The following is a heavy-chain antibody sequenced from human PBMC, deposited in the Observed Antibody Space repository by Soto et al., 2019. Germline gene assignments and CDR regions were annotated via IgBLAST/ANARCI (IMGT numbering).Heavy chain of an antibody. CDR1: SGSISSSNW. V-gene: IGHV4-4*02. D-gene: IGHD2-15*01. CDR3: ARDFGQYCSGGSCYLHDAFDI. Sequence: QVQLQESGPGLVKPSGTLSLTCAVSSGSISSSNWWSWVRQPPGKGLEGIGEIYHSGSTNYNPSLKRRVTISVAKSKNQFSLKLSSVPAADTAVYYCARDFGQYCSGGSCYLHDAFDIWGQGTMVTVSS. J-gene: IGHJ3*02. CDR2: IYHSGST.